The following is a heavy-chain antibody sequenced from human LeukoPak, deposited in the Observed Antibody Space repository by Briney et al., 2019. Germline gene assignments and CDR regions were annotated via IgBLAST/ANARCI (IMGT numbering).Heavy chain of an antibody. CDR3: AREGGFYRPLDY. D-gene: IGHD6-25*01. CDR2: IHRSGSP. V-gene: IGHV4-4*02. Sequence: SETLSLTCTVSLDSTTSNFWSWVRQPPGKGLEWIGEIHRSGSPNYNPSLQSRVTISIDRSRNQIALELSSVTAADTAVYYCAREGGFYRPLDYSGQGALVTVSS. CDR1: LDSTTSNF. J-gene: IGHJ4*02.